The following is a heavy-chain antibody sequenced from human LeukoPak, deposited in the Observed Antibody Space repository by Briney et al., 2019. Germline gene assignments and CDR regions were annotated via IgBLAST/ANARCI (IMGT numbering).Heavy chain of an antibody. J-gene: IGHJ4*02. CDR2: IIPIFGTA. CDR1: GYTFTSYG. D-gene: IGHD3-3*01. Sequence: SVKVSCKASGYTFTSYGISWVRQAPGQGLEWMGGIIPIFGTANYAQKFQGRVTITADESTSTAYMELSSLRSEDTAVYYCARGPYYDFWSGYSEMGDWGQGTLVTVSS. V-gene: IGHV1-69*13. CDR3: ARGPYYDFWSGYSEMGD.